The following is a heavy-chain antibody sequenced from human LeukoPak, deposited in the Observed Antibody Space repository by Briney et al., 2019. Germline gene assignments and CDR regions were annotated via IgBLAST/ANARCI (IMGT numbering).Heavy chain of an antibody. CDR1: GYTFTGYY. J-gene: IGHJ4*02. CDR2: INTNTGNP. V-gene: IGHV7-4-1*02. Sequence: GASVKVSCKASGYTFTGYYMYWVRQAPGQGLEWMGWINTNTGNPTYAQGFFTGRYVFSLDTSVNTAYLQITGLKADDTAVYYCGRDPKLGIRGYTYGYIDFWGQGTLVTVAS. D-gene: IGHD5-18*01. CDR3: GRDPKLGIRGYTYGYIDF.